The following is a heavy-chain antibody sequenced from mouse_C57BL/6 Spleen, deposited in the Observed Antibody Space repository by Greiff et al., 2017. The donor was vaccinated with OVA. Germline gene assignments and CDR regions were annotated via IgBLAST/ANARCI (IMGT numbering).Heavy chain of an antibody. Sequence: EVHLVESGGGLVKPGGSLKLSCAASGFTFSDYGMHWVRQAPEKGLEWVAYISSGSSTIYYADTVKGRFTISRDNAKNTLFLQMTSLRSEDTAMYYCARTAGSSVYAMDYWGQGTSVTVSS. J-gene: IGHJ4*01. D-gene: IGHD1-1*01. CDR1: GFTFSDYG. CDR3: ARTAGSSVYAMDY. V-gene: IGHV5-17*01. CDR2: ISSGSSTI.